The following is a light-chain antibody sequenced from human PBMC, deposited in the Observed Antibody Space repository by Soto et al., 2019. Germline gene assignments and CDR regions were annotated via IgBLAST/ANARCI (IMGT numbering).Light chain of an antibody. CDR2: DAS. Sequence: KVTQSPSSLSASVGGRGTITCQASQDISNYLNWYQQKLGKAPKLLIYDASNLETGVPSRFSGSGSGTDFTFTISSLQPEDIATYYCQQYSHLITFGQGARLEIK. V-gene: IGKV1-33*01. J-gene: IGKJ5*01. CDR3: QQYSHLIT. CDR1: QDISNY.